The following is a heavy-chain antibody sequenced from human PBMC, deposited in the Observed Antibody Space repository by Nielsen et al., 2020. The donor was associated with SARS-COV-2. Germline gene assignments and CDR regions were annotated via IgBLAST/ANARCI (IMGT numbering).Heavy chain of an antibody. CDR3: ARAGGYCSGGSCYGMDV. CDR1: GYTFTSYA. D-gene: IGHD2-15*01. J-gene: IGHJ6*02. V-gene: IGHV1-3*01. CDR2: INAGNGNT. Sequence: ASVKVSCKASGYTFTSYAMHWVRQAPGQRLEWMGWINAGNGNTKYSQKFQGRVTITRDTSASTAYMELSSLRSEDTAVYYCARAGGYCSGGSCYGMDVWGQGTLVTVSS.